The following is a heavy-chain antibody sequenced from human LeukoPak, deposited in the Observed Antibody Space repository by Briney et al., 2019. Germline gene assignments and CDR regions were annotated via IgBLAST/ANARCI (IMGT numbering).Heavy chain of an antibody. CDR2: ISSSSSYI. D-gene: IGHD5-12*01. V-gene: IGHV3-21*01. Sequence: GGSLRLSCAASGFTFSSYSMNWVRQAPGKGLEWVSSISSSSSYIYYADSVKGRFTISRDNAKNSLYLQMNSLRAEDTAVYYCARDLGMVAPTDYWGQGTLVTVSS. CDR1: GFTFSSYS. CDR3: ARDLGMVAPTDY. J-gene: IGHJ4*02.